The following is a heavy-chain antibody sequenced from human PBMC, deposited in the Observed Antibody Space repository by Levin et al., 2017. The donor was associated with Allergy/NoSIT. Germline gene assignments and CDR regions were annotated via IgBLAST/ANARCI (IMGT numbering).Heavy chain of an antibody. CDR2: ISYDGNNR. Sequence: QRGESLKISCAASGFTFSSFAMHWVRQAPGKGLEWVAVISYDGNNRNYADSVKGRFTISRDNSKNTLYLQINSLRAEDTAVYYCARTHGQSSGYYHDYWGQGTLVTVSS. D-gene: IGHD3-22*01. CDR1: GFTFSSFA. J-gene: IGHJ4*02. CDR3: ARTHGQSSGYYHDY. V-gene: IGHV3-30-3*01.